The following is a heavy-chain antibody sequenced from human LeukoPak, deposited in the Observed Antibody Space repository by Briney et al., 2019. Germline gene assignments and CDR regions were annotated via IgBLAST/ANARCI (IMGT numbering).Heavy chain of an antibody. V-gene: IGHV4-61*02. CDR2: IYTSGST. J-gene: IGHJ6*03. CDR3: ARGVVITKEYYYYYYMDV. Sequence: PSQTLSLTCTVSGGSISSGSYYWSWIRQPAGKGLEWIGRIYTSGSTNYNPSLKSRVTISVDTSKNQFSLKLSSVTAADTAVYYCARGVVITKEYYYYYYMDVWGKGTTVTISS. D-gene: IGHD3-22*01. CDR1: GGSISSGSYY.